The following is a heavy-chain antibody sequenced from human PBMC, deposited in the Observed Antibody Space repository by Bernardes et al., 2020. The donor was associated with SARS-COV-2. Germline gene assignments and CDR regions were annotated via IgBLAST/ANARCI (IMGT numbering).Heavy chain of an antibody. Sequence: SETLSLTCSVSGGSISTYYWSWIRQPAGKGLEWIGRMSASGSSNHNPSLRSRITMSVDTPQNQISLELSSVTAADTAVYYCAREGGTSGRGMDVWGQGTTVTGSS. CDR1: GGSISTYY. J-gene: IGHJ6*02. V-gene: IGHV4-4*07. CDR2: MSASGSS. CDR3: AREGGTSGRGMDV. D-gene: IGHD3-10*01.